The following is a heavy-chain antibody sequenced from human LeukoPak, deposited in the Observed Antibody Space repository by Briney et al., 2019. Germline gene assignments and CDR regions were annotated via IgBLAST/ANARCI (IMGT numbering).Heavy chain of an antibody. J-gene: IGHJ4*02. Sequence: GRSLRLSCAASGFTFSSYAMHWVRQAPGKGLAWVAVISYDGSNKYYADSVKGRFTISRDNSKNTLYLQMNGLRAEDTAVYYCARDPRSWVGATNPSDYWGQGTLVTVSS. CDR1: GFTFSSYA. CDR2: ISYDGSNK. D-gene: IGHD1-26*01. V-gene: IGHV3-30*01. CDR3: ARDPRSWVGATNPSDY.